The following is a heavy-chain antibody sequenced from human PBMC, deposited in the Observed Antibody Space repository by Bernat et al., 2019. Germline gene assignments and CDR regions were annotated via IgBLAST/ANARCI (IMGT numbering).Heavy chain of an antibody. Sequence: QVQLVESGGGVVQPGRSLRLSCAASGFAFSTYGMHWVRQGAGKGLEWVAVISYHGRKNYHADSVKGRFTISRDNSNNTLYLQMNSLRAEDTGVYYCAKEVVRRVLIRSVDVWGHGTTVTVSS. D-gene: IGHD3-10*01. CDR1: GFAFSTYG. J-gene: IGHJ6*02. CDR2: ISYHGRKN. CDR3: AKEVVRRVLIRSVDV. V-gene: IGHV3-30*18.